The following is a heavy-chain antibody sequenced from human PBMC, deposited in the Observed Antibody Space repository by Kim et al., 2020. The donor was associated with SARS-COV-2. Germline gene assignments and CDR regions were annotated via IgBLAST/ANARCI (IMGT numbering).Heavy chain of an antibody. CDR3: ASEASGGTSYYYDSSGYSDY. J-gene: IGHJ4*02. V-gene: IGHV3-11*06. Sequence: RFTIARDNAKNSLYLQMNSLRAEDTAVYYCASEASGGTSYYYDSSGYSDYWGQGTLVTVSS. D-gene: IGHD3-22*01.